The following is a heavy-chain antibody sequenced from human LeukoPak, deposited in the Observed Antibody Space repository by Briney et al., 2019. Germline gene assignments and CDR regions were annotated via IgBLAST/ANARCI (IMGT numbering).Heavy chain of an antibody. CDR1: GFTFSSYA. CDR2: ISYDGSNK. CDR3: ASFNRNWNGDY. V-gene: IGHV3-30*04. J-gene: IGHJ4*02. Sequence: PGGPLRLSCAASGFTFSSYAMHWVRQAPGKGLEWVAVISYDGSNKYYADSVKGRFTISRDNSKNTLYLQMNSLRAEDTAVYYCASFNRNWNGDYWGQGTLVTVSS. D-gene: IGHD1-1*01.